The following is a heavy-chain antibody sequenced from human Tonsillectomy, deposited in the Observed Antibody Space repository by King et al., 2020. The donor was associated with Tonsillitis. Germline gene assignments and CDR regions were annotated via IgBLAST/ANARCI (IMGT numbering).Heavy chain of an antibody. J-gene: IGHJ4*02. V-gene: IGHV1-18*01. CDR2: ISAYNGNT. CDR3: AFDTGGSSFDY. D-gene: IGHD7-27*01. CDR1: VSTFTRYG. Sequence: QLVQSGAEVKKPGASVKVSCKASVSTFTRYGISWARQAPGQGLEWMGWISAYNGNTNYAQDLQDRVTMTTDTSTTTAHMELRSLRSDDTAVYYCAFDTGGSSFDYWGQGTLVTVSS.